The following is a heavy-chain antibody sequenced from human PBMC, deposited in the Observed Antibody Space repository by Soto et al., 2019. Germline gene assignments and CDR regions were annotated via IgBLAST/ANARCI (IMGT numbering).Heavy chain of an antibody. V-gene: IGHV3-23*01. D-gene: IGHD2-2*01. CDR2: FSGSGYST. CDR1: GFTFSNYA. Sequence: EVQLLESGGGLVQPGGYLRLSCAASGFTFSNYAISWVRQAPGKGLEWVSTFSGSGYSTYYADSVKGRFTISRDNSKNTLYLQMNSLRAEDTAVYYCAKDGGAVPAHFDYWGQRTLVTVSS. CDR3: AKDGGAVPAHFDY. J-gene: IGHJ4*02.